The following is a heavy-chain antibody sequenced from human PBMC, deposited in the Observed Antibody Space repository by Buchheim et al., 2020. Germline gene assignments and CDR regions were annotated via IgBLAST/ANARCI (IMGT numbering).Heavy chain of an antibody. CDR3: ARHFTNWNFDY. D-gene: IGHD1-1*01. V-gene: IGHV4-39*01. Sequence: QLQLQESGPGLVKTSETLSLTCSVSGDSIGGSRVFWGWVRQPPGKGPEWIGSTNDSGSTYYTPSLKRRVTISVDTTSTPFSLRLRSVTASDTAVYFCARHFTNWNFDYWGQG. CDR2: TNDSGST. CDR1: GDSIGGSRVF. J-gene: IGHJ4*02.